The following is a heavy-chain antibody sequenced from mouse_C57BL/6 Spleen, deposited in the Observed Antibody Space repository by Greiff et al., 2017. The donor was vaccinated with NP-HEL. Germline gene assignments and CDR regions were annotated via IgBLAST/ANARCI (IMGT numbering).Heavy chain of an antibody. Sequence: EVQLQQSGPELVKPGASVKISCKASGYTFTDYYMNWVKQSHGKSLEWIGDINPNNGGTSYNQKFKGKATLTVDKSSSTAYMQLSSLTSEDSAVYYCAREGINGSSLDYWGQGTTLTVSS. CDR3: AREGINGSSLDY. J-gene: IGHJ2*01. CDR1: GYTFTDYY. V-gene: IGHV1-26*01. D-gene: IGHD1-1*01. CDR2: INPNNGGT.